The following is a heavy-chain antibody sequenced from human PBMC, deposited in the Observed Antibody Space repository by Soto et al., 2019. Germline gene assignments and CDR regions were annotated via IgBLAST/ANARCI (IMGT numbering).Heavy chain of an antibody. D-gene: IGHD3-10*01. V-gene: IGHV5-51*01. CDR3: ARHHGPITMVRGVIPDKYYFDY. CDR2: IYPGDSDT. CDR1: GYSFTSYW. Sequence: PGESLKISCKGSGYSFTSYWIGWVRQMPGKGLEWMGIIYPGDSDTRYSPSFQGQVTISADKSISTAYLQWSSLKASDTAMYYCARHHGPITMVRGVIPDKYYFDYWGQGTLVTVSS. J-gene: IGHJ4*02.